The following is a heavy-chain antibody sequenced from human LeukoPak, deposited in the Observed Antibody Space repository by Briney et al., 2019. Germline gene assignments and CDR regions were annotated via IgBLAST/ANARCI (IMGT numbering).Heavy chain of an antibody. Sequence: SETLSLTCTVSGGSISSYYWSWIRQPPGKGLEWIGYIYYSRSTNYNPSLKSRVTISVDTSKNQFSLKLSSVTAADTAVYYCARYPTRIAVAGIWFDPWGQGTLVTVSS. CDR2: IYYSRST. D-gene: IGHD6-19*01. CDR3: ARYPTRIAVAGIWFDP. CDR1: GGSISSYY. J-gene: IGHJ5*02. V-gene: IGHV4-59*08.